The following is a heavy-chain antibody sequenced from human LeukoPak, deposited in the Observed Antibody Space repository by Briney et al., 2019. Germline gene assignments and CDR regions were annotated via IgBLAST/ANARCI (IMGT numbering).Heavy chain of an antibody. CDR2: ISSSSSYI. CDR3: ARGITGTSDY. V-gene: IGHV3-21*01. CDR1: GFTVSSNY. D-gene: IGHD1-20*01. J-gene: IGHJ4*02. Sequence: GGSLRLSCAASGFTVSSNYMSWVRQAPGKGLEWVSSISSSSSYIYYADSVKGRFTISRDNAKNSLYLQMNSLRAEDTAVYYCARGITGTSDYWGQGTLVTVSS.